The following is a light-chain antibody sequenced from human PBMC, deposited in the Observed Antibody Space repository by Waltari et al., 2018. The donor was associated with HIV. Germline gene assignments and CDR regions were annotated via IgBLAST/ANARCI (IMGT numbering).Light chain of an antibody. CDR2: DDS. Sequence: SYVLTQPPSVSVAPRQTGRMTCGGYNVRRKGVHWYQQKPGQDPVLGINDDSDRPSGIPERFSGSNSGNTATLTISRVEAGDEADYYCQVWDSSSDHFYVFGTGTKVTVL. CDR1: NVRRKG. CDR3: QVWDSSSDHFYV. V-gene: IGLV3-21*02. J-gene: IGLJ1*01.